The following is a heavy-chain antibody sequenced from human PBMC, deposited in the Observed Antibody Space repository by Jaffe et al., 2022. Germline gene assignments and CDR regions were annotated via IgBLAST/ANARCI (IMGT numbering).Heavy chain of an antibody. CDR3: AKDLAPSSGWSEYDY. V-gene: IGHV3-9*01. D-gene: IGHD6-19*01. J-gene: IGHJ4*02. CDR2: ISWNSGSI. Sequence: EVQLVESGGGLVQPGRSLRLSCAASGFTFDDYAMHWVRQAPGKGLEWVSGISWNSGSIGYADSVKGRFTISRDNAKNSLYLQMNSLRAEDTALYYCAKDLAPSSGWSEYDYWGQGTLVTVSS. CDR1: GFTFDDYA.